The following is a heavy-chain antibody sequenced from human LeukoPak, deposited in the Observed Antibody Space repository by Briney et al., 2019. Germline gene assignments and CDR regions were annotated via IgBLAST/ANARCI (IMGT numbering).Heavy chain of an antibody. Sequence: GRSLRLSCAASGFTFSSYAMHWVRQAPGKGLEWVAVISYDGSNKYYADSVKGRFTISRDNSKNTLYLQMNSLRAEDTAVYYCARTPVPYCSSTSCYADWFDPWSQGTLVTVSS. CDR3: ARTPVPYCSSTSCYADWFDP. CDR1: GFTFSSYA. D-gene: IGHD2-2*01. V-gene: IGHV3-30*04. J-gene: IGHJ5*02. CDR2: ISYDGSNK.